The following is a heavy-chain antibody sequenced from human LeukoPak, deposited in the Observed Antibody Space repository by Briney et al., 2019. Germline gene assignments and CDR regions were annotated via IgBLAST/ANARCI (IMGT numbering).Heavy chain of an antibody. CDR2: INHSGST. Sequence: PSETLSLTCTVSSGSISGYYWNWIRQPPGKGLEWIGEINHSGSTNYNPSLKSRVTISVDTSKNQFSLKLSSVTAADTAVYYCVAHCPHAFDIWGQGTMVTVSS. V-gene: IGHV4-34*01. CDR1: SGSISGYY. CDR3: VAHCPHAFDI. D-gene: IGHD2-21*01. J-gene: IGHJ3*02.